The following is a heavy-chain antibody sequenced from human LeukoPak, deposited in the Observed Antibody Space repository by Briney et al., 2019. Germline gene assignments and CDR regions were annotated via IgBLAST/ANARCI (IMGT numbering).Heavy chain of an antibody. CDR2: MNPNSGNT. J-gene: IGHJ4*02. CDR1: GYTFTSYD. D-gene: IGHD3-9*01. Sequence: ASVKVSCKASGYTFTSYDINWVRQATGQGLEWMGWMNPNSGNTGYAQKFQGRVTMTRNTSISTAYMELSSLRSEDTAVYYCARGNELRYFDWLTTPLYYFDYWGQGTLVTVSS. CDR3: ARGNELRYFDWLTTPLYYFDY. V-gene: IGHV1-8*01.